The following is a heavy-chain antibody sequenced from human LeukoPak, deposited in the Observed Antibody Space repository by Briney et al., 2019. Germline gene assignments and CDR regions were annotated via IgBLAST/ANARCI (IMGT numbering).Heavy chain of an antibody. V-gene: IGHV4-31*03. CDR3: ARHDILTAFDY. CDR2: IYYSGST. Sequence: SETLSLTCTVSGGSISSGGYYWSWIRQHPGKGLEWIGYIYYSGSTYYNPSLKSRVTISVDTSKNQFSLKLSSVTAADTAVYYCARHDILTAFDYWGQGTLVTVSS. D-gene: IGHD3-9*01. CDR1: GGSISSGGYY. J-gene: IGHJ4*02.